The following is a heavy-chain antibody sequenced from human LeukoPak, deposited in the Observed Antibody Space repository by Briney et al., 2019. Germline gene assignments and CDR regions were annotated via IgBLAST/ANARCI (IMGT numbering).Heavy chain of an antibody. CDR2: ISPSSSYI. D-gene: IGHD3-16*01. Sequence: PGGSLRLSCAASGSTFSSFKMTWVRQGPGKGLEWVASISPSSSYIFYADSLKGRVTVSRDNGKSSVFLQMSSLRVEDTAVYYCARDLTGGEYFDSWGQGTLVSVSS. J-gene: IGHJ4*02. CDR1: GSTFSSFK. CDR3: ARDLTGGEYFDS. V-gene: IGHV3-21*01.